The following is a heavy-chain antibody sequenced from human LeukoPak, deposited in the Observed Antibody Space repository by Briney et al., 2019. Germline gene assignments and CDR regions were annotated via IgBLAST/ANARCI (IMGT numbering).Heavy chain of an antibody. Sequence: ASVKVSCKASGHTFTSYYMHWVRQAPGQGLEWMGIINPSGGSTSYAQKFQGRVTMTRDTSTSTVYMELSSLGSEDTAVYYCARARGDSSGYYVYYYYGMDVWGQGTTVTVSS. D-gene: IGHD3-22*01. J-gene: IGHJ6*02. CDR1: GHTFTSYY. V-gene: IGHV1-46*01. CDR3: ARARGDSSGYYVYYYYGMDV. CDR2: INPSGGST.